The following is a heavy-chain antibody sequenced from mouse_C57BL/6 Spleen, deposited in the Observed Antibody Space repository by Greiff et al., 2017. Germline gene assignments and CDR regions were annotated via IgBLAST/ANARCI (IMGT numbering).Heavy chain of an antibody. CDR3: ARGATVVATEGFAY. Sequence: VQLQQPGAELVRPGTSVKLSCKASGYTFTSYWMHWVKQRPGQGLEWIGVIDPSDSYTNYNQKFKGKATLTVDTSSSTAYMQSSSLTSEDSAVYYGARGATVVATEGFAYWGQGTLVTVSA. V-gene: IGHV1-59*01. J-gene: IGHJ3*01. CDR2: IDPSDSYT. CDR1: GYTFTSYW. D-gene: IGHD1-1*01.